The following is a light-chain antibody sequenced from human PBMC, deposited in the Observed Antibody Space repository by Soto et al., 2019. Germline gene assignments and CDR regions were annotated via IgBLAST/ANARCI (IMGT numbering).Light chain of an antibody. Sequence: EIVLTQSPATLSLSPGERATLSCRASQSVSTYLAWYQHKPGQAPRLLIYDASNRATGIPARFSGSGSGTDFTLTISSLEPEDVAVYYCQQRSNWPGTFGQGTKVEIK. CDR3: QQRSNWPGT. CDR1: QSVSTY. J-gene: IGKJ1*01. CDR2: DAS. V-gene: IGKV3-11*01.